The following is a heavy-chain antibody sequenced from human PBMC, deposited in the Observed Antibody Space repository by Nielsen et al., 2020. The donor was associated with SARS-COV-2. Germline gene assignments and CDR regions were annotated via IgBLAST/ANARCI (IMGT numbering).Heavy chain of an antibody. CDR1: GFTFSSSW. CDR3: ARVMGGSSRHFDY. CDR2: IGSDESIT. Sequence: GGSLRLSCAASGFTFSSSWMHWVRQAPGKGLVWVSRIGSDESITNYVDSVKGRFTISRDNAKNTLYLQMNSLRAEDTAVYYCARVMGGSSRHFDYWGQGTLVTVSS. D-gene: IGHD6-13*01. V-gene: IGHV3-74*01. J-gene: IGHJ4*02.